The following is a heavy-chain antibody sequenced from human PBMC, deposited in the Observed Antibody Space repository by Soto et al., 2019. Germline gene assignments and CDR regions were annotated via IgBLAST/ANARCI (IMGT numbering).Heavy chain of an antibody. J-gene: IGHJ6*03. CDR1: GGSFSGYY. Sequence: SETLSLTCAVYGGSFSGYYWSWIRQPPGKGLEWIGEINHSGSTNYNPSLKSRVTISVDTSKNQFSLKLSSVTAADTAVYYCARGPCFRCCSGGSCNPRKPTYYYMDVWGKGTTVTVSS. CDR3: ARGPCFRCCSGGSCNPRKPTYYYMDV. V-gene: IGHV4-34*01. CDR2: INHSGST. D-gene: IGHD2-15*01.